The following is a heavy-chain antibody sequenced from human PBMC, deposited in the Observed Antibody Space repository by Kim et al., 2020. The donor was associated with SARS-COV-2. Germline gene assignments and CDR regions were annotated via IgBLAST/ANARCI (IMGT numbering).Heavy chain of an antibody. V-gene: IGHV3-23*01. CDR2: ISGSGGGT. J-gene: IGHJ4*02. CDR3: AKDRAYGSGGSCNSCFDF. D-gene: IGHD2-15*01. Sequence: GGSLRLSCAASGFTFSSHTITWVRQAPGKWLEWVSAISGSGGGTFYADSVRGRFSISRDNSKNTLFLQMNSLRADDTAVYYCAKDRAYGSGGSCNSCFDFWGKGTLVTVSS. CDR1: GFTFSSHT.